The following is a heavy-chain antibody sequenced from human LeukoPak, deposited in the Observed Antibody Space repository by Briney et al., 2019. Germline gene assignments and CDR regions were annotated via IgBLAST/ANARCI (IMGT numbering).Heavy chain of an antibody. CDR1: GFTFSSYG. V-gene: IGHV3-33*01. J-gene: IGHJ4*02. Sequence: GRSLRLSCAASGFTFSSYGMHWVRQAPGKGLEWVAVIWYDGSNKYYADSVKGRFTISRDNSKNTLYLQMNSLRAEDTAVYYCARVGGRGPNWNYVEEWGQGTLVTVSS. D-gene: IGHD1-7*01. CDR2: IWYDGSNK. CDR3: ARVGGRGPNWNYVEE.